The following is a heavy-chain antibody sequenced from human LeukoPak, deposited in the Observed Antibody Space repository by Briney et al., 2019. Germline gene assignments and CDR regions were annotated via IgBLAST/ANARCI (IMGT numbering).Heavy chain of an antibody. D-gene: IGHD5-18*01. CDR1: GYTLTELS. J-gene: IGHJ3*02. Sequence: ASVKVSCKVSGYTLTELSMHWVRQAPGKGLEWMGGFDPEDGETIYAQKFQGRVTMTEDTSTDTAYMELSSLRSEDTAVYYCARYVDTAMVKPGAFDIWGQGTMVTVSS. V-gene: IGHV1-24*01. CDR2: FDPEDGET. CDR3: ARYVDTAMVKPGAFDI.